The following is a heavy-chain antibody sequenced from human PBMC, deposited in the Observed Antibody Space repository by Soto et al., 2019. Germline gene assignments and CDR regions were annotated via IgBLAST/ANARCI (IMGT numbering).Heavy chain of an antibody. Sequence: PGGSLRLSCGASGFSFNTSGMHWVRQAPGKGLEWVAVIAFDGSQEFYGDSVRGRFTISRDNSKNTLFLQMKSLTPEDTAVYYCANRVRVTNYLYYGMDVWGQGTKVTVYS. CDR3: ANRVRVTNYLYYGMDV. CDR1: GFSFNTSG. D-gene: IGHD1-7*01. J-gene: IGHJ6*02. V-gene: IGHV3-30*18. CDR2: IAFDGSQE.